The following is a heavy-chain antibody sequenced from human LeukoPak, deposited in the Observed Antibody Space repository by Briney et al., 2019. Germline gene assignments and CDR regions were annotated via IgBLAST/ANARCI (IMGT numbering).Heavy chain of an antibody. D-gene: IGHD4-17*01. V-gene: IGHV1-69*05. Sequence: SVKVSCKASGYTFTSYAISWVRQAPGQGLEWMGGIIPIFGTANYAQKFQGRVTITTDESTSTAYMELSSLRSEDTAVYYCARDYGDKLLDYWGQGTLVTVSS. J-gene: IGHJ4*02. CDR1: GYTFTSYA. CDR3: ARDYGDKLLDY. CDR2: IIPIFGTA.